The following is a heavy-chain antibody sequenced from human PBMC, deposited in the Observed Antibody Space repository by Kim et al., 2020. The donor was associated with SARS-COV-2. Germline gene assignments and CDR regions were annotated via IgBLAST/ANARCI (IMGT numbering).Heavy chain of an antibody. CDR1: GYTFSSHA. J-gene: IGHJ4*02. V-gene: IGHV3-23*01. CDR3: SLGRTYYWDY. CDR2: IFGTSL. Sequence: GGSLRLSCVGSGYTFSSHAMAWVRQAPGKGLEWVSAIFGTSLYYADSVKGRFTVSRDDSKNTMYLQMHSLRADDTAVYYCSLGRTYYWDYWAQGTWVTVSS. D-gene: IGHD3-10*01.